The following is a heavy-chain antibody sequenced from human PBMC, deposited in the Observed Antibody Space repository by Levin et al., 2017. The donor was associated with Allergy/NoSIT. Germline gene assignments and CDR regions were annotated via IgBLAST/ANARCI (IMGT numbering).Heavy chain of an antibody. Sequence: PGESLKISCAASGFTFNKFGMHWVRQGPGKGLEWVAVISFDASQEYYADSVKGRFTISRDNSKNTLYLQMNSLRPEDTAVSFCSKIGDCSSGVCFWETLHDAFDVWGQGTMVSVSS. V-gene: IGHV3-30*18. CDR2: ISFDASQE. J-gene: IGHJ3*01. CDR3: SKIGDCSSGVCFWETLHDAFDV. CDR1: GFTFNKFG. D-gene: IGHD2-21*02.